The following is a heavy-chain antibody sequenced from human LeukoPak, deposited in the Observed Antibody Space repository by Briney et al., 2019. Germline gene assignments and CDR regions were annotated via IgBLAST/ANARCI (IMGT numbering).Heavy chain of an antibody. CDR3: ARRVILTGSDAFDI. CDR1: GGSISSSSYY. CDR2: IYYSGST. Sequence: PSETLSLTCTVSGGSISSSSYYWGWIRQPPGEGLEWIGSIYYSGSTNYNPSLKSRVTISVDTSKNQFSLKLSSVTAADTAVYYCARRVILTGSDAFDIWGQGTMVTVSS. V-gene: IGHV4-39*07. J-gene: IGHJ3*02. D-gene: IGHD3-9*01.